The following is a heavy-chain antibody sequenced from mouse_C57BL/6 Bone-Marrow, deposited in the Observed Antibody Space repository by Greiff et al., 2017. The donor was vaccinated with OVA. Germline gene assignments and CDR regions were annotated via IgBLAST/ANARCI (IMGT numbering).Heavy chain of an antibody. CDR1: GYTFTSYG. CDR3: ARSDDYLFAY. CDR2: IYPRSGNT. V-gene: IGHV1-81*01. Sequence: QVQLQQSGAELARPGASVKLSCKASGYTFTSYGISWVKQRTGQGLEWIGEIYPRSGNTYYNEKFKGKATLTADKSSSTAYMELRSLTSEDSAVYFCARSDDYLFAYWGQGTLVTVSA. D-gene: IGHD2-4*01. J-gene: IGHJ3*01.